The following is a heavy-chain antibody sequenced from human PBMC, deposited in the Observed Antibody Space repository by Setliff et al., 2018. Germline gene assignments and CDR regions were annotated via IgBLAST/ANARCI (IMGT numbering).Heavy chain of an antibody. CDR3: ARLSPYNTGPPFDY. V-gene: IGHV4-4*08. D-gene: IGHD2-8*02. CDR2: IYTSGST. CDR1: GGSISSNY. J-gene: IGHJ4*02. Sequence: SETLSLTCTVSGGSISSNYWSWVRQPPGKGLEWIGYIYTSGSTNYNPSLKSRGTISVDTSRNQFSLNLRSVTAADTAVYYCARLSPYNTGPPFDYWGQGTLVTVSS.